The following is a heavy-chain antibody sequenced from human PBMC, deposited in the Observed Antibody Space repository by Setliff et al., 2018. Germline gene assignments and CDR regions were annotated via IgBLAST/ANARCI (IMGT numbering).Heavy chain of an antibody. CDR3: ARGWAALGIIGY. J-gene: IGHJ4*02. CDR1: GYTFTSYD. V-gene: IGHV1-8*02. D-gene: IGHD7-27*01. CDR2: MNPNSGNT. Sequence: ASVKVSCKASGYTFTSYDINWVRQATGQGLEWMGWMNPNSGNTGYAQKFQGRVTMTRNTSTSTAYMELSRLTPEDTAVYFCARGWAALGIIGYWGQGTLVTVSS.